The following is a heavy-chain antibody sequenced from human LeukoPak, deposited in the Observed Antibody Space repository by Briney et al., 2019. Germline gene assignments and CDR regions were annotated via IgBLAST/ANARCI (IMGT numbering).Heavy chain of an antibody. CDR2: ISAYNGNT. CDR3: ARDRWSSSSSEGTLDI. Sequence: GASVKVSCKASAYTFTSYGISWVRQAPGQGLEWMGWISAYNGNTNYAQKFQGRVTMTTDTSTSTAYMELRSLRSDDTAVYYCARDRWSSSSSEGTLDIWGQGTMVTVSS. CDR1: AYTFTSYG. V-gene: IGHV1-18*01. J-gene: IGHJ3*02. D-gene: IGHD6-6*01.